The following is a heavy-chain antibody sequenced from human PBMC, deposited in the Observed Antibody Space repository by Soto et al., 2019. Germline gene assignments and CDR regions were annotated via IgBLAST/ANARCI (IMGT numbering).Heavy chain of an antibody. V-gene: IGHV3-15*01. Sequence: KSGGSLRLSCAASGFTFSNAWMSWVRQAPGKGLEWVGRIKSKTDGGTTDYAAPVKGRFTISRDDSKNTLYLQMNSLKTEDTAVYYCTRGGRYCSSTSCYLRRPSHYYGMDVWGQGTTVTVSS. CDR2: IKSKTDGGTT. D-gene: IGHD2-2*01. J-gene: IGHJ6*02. CDR3: TRGGRYCSSTSCYLRRPSHYYGMDV. CDR1: GFTFSNAW.